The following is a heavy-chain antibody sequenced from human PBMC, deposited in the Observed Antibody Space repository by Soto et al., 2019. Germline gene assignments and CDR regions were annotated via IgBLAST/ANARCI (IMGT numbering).Heavy chain of an antibody. D-gene: IGHD3-22*01. Sequence: EVQLVESGGGLVQPGGSLRLSCAASGFTFSSYWMSWVRQAPGKGLEWVANIKQDGSEKYYVDSVKGRFTISRDNAKNSLYLQMNSLRADDTAVYYCESDYNPSSGYYYFDYWGQGTLVTVSS. CDR2: IKQDGSEK. CDR1: GFTFSSYW. J-gene: IGHJ4*02. V-gene: IGHV3-7*01. CDR3: ESDYNPSSGYYYFDY.